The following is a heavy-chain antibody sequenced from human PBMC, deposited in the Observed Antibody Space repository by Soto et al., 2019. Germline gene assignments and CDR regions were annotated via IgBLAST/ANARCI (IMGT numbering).Heavy chain of an antibody. J-gene: IGHJ3*02. Sequence: TLSLTCAVSGFSISSGGYSWSWIGQAPGKGLEWIGYIYHSGSTYYNPSLKSRVTISVDRSKNQFSLKLSSVTAADRAVYYCARSSDDGSGSGAFDIWGQGTMVTVSS. D-gene: IGHD3-22*01. V-gene: IGHV4-30-2*01. CDR3: ARSSDDGSGSGAFDI. CDR1: GFSISSGGYS. CDR2: IYHSGST.